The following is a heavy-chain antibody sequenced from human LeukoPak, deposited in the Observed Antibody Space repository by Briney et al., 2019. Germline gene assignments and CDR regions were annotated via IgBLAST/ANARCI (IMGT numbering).Heavy chain of an antibody. CDR1: GFTLTSDS. Sequence: GGSLRLSCAASGFTLTSDSMNWVRQAPGKGLGWISYISSGATTTYYADSVKGRFTISRDNAKNSLYLQMNSLRVDDTAVYYCAKGTVGAKYWGQGTLVTVSS. J-gene: IGHJ4*02. CDR3: AKGTVGAKY. V-gene: IGHV3-48*04. D-gene: IGHD1-26*01. CDR2: ISSGATTT.